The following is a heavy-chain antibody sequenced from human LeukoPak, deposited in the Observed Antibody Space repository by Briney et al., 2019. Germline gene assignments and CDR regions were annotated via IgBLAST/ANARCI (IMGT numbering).Heavy chain of an antibody. V-gene: IGHV1-18*01. Sequence: GASVKVSCKASGYTFTSYGISWVRQAPGQGLEWMGWISAYNGNTNYAQKLQGRVTMTTDTSTSTAYMELRSLRSDDTAVYYCAKDGHLLWFGANNWFDPWGQGTLVTVSS. CDR1: GYTFTSYG. CDR2: ISAYNGNT. CDR3: AKDGHLLWFGANNWFDP. J-gene: IGHJ5*02. D-gene: IGHD3-10*01.